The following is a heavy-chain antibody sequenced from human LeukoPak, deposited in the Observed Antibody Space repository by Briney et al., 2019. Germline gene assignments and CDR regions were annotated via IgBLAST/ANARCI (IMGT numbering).Heavy chain of an antibody. D-gene: IGHD3-9*01. CDR2: ISGSGGST. V-gene: IGHV3-23*01. CDR1: GFTFSSYA. Sequence: GGSLRLSCAASGFTFSSYAMSWVCQAPGKGLKWVSAISGSGGSTYYADSVKGRFTISRDNSKNTLYLQMNSLRAEDTAFFFQAEDGIRDFDCFDYWGQGTLVTVSS. J-gene: IGHJ4*02. CDR3: AEDGIRDFDCFDY.